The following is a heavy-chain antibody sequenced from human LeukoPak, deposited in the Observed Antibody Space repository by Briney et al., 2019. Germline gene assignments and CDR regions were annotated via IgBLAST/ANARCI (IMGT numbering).Heavy chain of an antibody. CDR2: ISYDGSNK. CDR3: AKDYCSGGSCYSEDY. Sequence: GRSLRLSCAASGFTFSSYGMHWVRQAPGKELEWVAVISYDGSNKYYADSVKGRFTISRDNSKNTLYLQMNSLRAEDTAVYYCAKDYCSGGSCYSEDYWGQGTLVTVSS. D-gene: IGHD2-15*01. V-gene: IGHV3-30*18. J-gene: IGHJ4*02. CDR1: GFTFSSYG.